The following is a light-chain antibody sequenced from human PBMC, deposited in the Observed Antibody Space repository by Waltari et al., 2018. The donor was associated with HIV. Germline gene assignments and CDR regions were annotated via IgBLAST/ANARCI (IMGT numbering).Light chain of an antibody. V-gene: IGKV1-8*01. CDR3: QQYYTSPGA. Sequence: AIWMTQSPSSISASIGDRVTLTCRARHDVSNYLDWYRQKPGKAPELLIYGASTLQAGVPSSFSGSGSGTDFTLTISCLQSEDFATFYCQQYYTSPGAFGQGTEVQIK. CDR1: HDVSNY. J-gene: IGKJ1*01. CDR2: GAS.